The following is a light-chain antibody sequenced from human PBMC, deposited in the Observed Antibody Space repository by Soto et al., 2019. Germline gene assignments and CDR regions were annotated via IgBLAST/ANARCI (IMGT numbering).Light chain of an antibody. CDR2: EVT. CDR3: QSYDSSTVV. V-gene: IGLV2-14*01. CDR1: SNDVGGYDY. J-gene: IGLJ2*01. Sequence: QSALTQPASVSGSPGLSITISCTGTSNDVGGYDYVSWYRQHPDRAPRLLIYEVTNRPSGISDRFSGSRSGNTASLTISGLQTEDEADYYCQSYDSSTVVFGGGTKLTVL.